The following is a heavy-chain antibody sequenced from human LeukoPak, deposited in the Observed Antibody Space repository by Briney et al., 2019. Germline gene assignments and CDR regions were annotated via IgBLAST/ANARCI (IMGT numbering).Heavy chain of an antibody. J-gene: IGHJ4*02. V-gene: IGHV4-39*01. CDR1: GGSISSSSYY. CDR3: ARQTGSGLFILP. D-gene: IGHD3/OR15-3a*01. Sequence: PSETLSLTCTVSGGSISSSSYYWGWIRQPPGKGLEWIGSIYYSGNTYYNASLKSQVSTSIDTSKNQFSLRLTSVTAADTAVYYCARQTGSGLFILPGGQGTLVTVSS. CDR2: IYYSGNT.